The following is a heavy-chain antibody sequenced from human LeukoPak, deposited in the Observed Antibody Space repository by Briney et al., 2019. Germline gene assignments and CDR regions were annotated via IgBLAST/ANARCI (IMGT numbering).Heavy chain of an antibody. Sequence: SSETLSLTCTVSGGSISSYYWSWIRQPPGKGLEWIGSIYYSGNTYYNPSLKSRVTISVDTSKNQFSLKLSSVTAADTAVYYCARDAVVPAAMNYYYGMDVWGQGTTVTVSS. D-gene: IGHD2-2*01. CDR2: IYYSGNT. V-gene: IGHV4-59*12. CDR3: ARDAVVPAAMNYYYGMDV. CDR1: GGSISSYY. J-gene: IGHJ6*02.